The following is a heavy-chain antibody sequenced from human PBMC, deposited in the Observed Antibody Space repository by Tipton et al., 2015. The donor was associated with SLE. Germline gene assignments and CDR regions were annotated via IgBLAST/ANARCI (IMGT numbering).Heavy chain of an antibody. V-gene: IGHV4-39*07. J-gene: IGHJ4*02. Sequence: TLSLTCTVSGDTIDGNTYFWDWIRQPPGKGLMLIGSISYSGATSYNPSLKSPVTISVDTSKNHFSLSLISVTAADTAVYYCARLTPWGYDYWGPGMLVTVSS. CDR3: ARLTPWGYDY. CDR1: GDTIDGNTYF. D-gene: IGHD7-27*01. CDR2: ISYSGAT.